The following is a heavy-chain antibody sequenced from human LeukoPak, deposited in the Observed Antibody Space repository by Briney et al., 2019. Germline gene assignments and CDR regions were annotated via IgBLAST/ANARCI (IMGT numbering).Heavy chain of an antibody. CDR3: ARLFSKNDY. J-gene: IGHJ4*02. V-gene: IGHV4-39*01. Sequence: MPSETLSLTYTVSGGSISSSSYYWGWIRQPPGKGLEWIGSIYYSGSTYYNPSLKSRVTISVDTSKNQFSLKLSSVTAADTAVYYCARLFSKNDYWGQGTLVTVSS. D-gene: IGHD3-10*02. CDR2: IYYSGST. CDR1: GGSISSSSYY.